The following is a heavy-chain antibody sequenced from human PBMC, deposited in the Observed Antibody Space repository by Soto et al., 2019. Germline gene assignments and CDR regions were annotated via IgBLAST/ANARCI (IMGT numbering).Heavy chain of an antibody. Sequence: ASVKVSCKASGYTFTGYYMHWVRQAPGQGLEWMGWINPNSGGTNYAQKFQGRVTMTRDTSISTAYMELNSLRAEDTAVYYCARSSGQLGEYYFDYWGQGTLVTVSS. D-gene: IGHD6-6*01. CDR1: GYTFTGYY. J-gene: IGHJ4*02. CDR2: INPNSGGT. V-gene: IGHV1-2*02. CDR3: ARSSGQLGEYYFDY.